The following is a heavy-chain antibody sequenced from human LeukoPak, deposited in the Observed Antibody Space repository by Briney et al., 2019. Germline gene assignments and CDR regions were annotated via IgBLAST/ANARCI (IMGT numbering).Heavy chain of an antibody. D-gene: IGHD3-3*01. V-gene: IGHV3-48*04. CDR3: ARGDRTLDFWSGWNAFDI. J-gene: IGHJ3*02. CDR1: GFTFSSYS. CDR2: ISSSSSTI. Sequence: GGSLRLSCAASGFTFSSYSMNWVRQAPGKGLEWVSYISSSSSTIYYADSVKGRFTISRDNAKNSLYLQMNSLRAEDTAVYYCARGDRTLDFWSGWNAFDIWGQGTMVTVSS.